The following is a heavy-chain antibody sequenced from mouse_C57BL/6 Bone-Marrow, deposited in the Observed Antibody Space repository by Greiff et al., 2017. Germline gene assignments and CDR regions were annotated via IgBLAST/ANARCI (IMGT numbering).Heavy chain of an antibody. CDR2: ISDGGIYT. J-gene: IGHJ4*01. Sequence: EVKLVEPGGGLVKPGGSLKLPCAASGITFRSYALSWVRQTPEKRLEWAATISDGGIYTYYPDNVKGRFPISRDNAKNNLYLQMSHLTSEDTAMYDCARDYESDYYAMDYWGQGTSVTVSS. CDR3: ARDYESDYYAMDY. CDR1: GITFRSYA. V-gene: IGHV5-4*01. D-gene: IGHD2-3*01.